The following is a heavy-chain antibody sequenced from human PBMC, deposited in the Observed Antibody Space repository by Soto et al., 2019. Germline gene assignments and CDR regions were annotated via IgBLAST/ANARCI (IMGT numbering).Heavy chain of an antibody. D-gene: IGHD2-15*01. CDR3: ARDPRDIVVVLADAFDI. CDR1: GYTFTSYG. CDR2: ISAYNGNT. V-gene: IGHV1-18*01. Sequence: ASVKVSCKASGYTFTSYGISWVRQAPGQGLEWMGWISAYNGNTNYAQKLQGRVTMTTDTSTSTAYMELRSLRSDDTAVYYCARDPRDIVVVLADAFDIWGQGTMVTVSS. J-gene: IGHJ3*02.